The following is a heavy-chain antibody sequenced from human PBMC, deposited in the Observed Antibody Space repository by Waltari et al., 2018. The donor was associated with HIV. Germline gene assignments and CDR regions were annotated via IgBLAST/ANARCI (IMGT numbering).Heavy chain of an antibody. CDR2: GYYTGRT. CDR3: ARGGRDTSGYYIVPFDP. V-gene: IGHV4-59*01. Sequence: QVQLQEPGPGLLTPSETLSLTSVSGGSISSSYWSWIRQPPGKGLEWIGGGYYTGRTNYNPSLGRRVAISVDTSRNQFSLELSAVTAADTAVYYCARGGRDTSGYYIVPFDPWGQGTLVTVSS. D-gene: IGHD3-22*01. CDR1: GGSISSSY. J-gene: IGHJ5*02.